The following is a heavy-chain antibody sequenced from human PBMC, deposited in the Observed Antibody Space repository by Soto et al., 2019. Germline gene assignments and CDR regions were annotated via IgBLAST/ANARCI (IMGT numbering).Heavy chain of an antibody. Sequence: ASVKVSCKASGYTFTSYDTNWVRQATGQGLEWMGWMNPNSGNTGYAQKFQGRVTMTRNTSISTAYMELSSLRSEDTAVYYCARGGYCSGGSCYRDWFDPWGQGTLVTVSS. CDR3: ARGGYCSGGSCYRDWFDP. D-gene: IGHD2-15*01. J-gene: IGHJ5*02. V-gene: IGHV1-8*01. CDR1: GYTFTSYD. CDR2: MNPNSGNT.